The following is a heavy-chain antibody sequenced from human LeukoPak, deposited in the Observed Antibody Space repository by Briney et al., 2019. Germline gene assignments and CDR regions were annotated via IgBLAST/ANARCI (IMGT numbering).Heavy chain of an antibody. CDR3: AGEWTTGSAF. J-gene: IGHJ4*02. D-gene: IGHD3-10*01. V-gene: IGHV3-23*01. CDR2: ITGSGGDT. Sequence: PGGSLRLSCAASGFTFSSYAMSWVRQAPGMGLEWVSAITGSGGDTWHADSVAGRFTISRDNSKNTVYLQMNRLRPDDTAVYYCAGEWTTGSAFWGQGTLVTVSS. CDR1: GFTFSSYA.